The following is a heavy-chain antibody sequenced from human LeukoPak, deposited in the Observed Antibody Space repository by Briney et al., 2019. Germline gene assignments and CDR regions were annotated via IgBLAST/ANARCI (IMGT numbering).Heavy chain of an antibody. CDR3: AREHYFYHMDG. CDR1: GFTFSNAW. CDR2: IKSKTDGGTT. Sequence: GGSLRLSCAASGFTFSNAWMSWVRQAPGKGLEWVGRIKSKTDGGTTDYAAPVKGRFTISRDNAENSLYLQMNSLRAEDTAVYYCAREHYFYHMDGWGEGTTVTVSS. V-gene: IGHV3-15*01. J-gene: IGHJ6*03.